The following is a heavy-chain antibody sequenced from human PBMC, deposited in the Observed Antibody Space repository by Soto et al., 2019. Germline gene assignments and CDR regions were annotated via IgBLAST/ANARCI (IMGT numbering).Heavy chain of an antibody. Sequence: QVQLQESGPGLVKPSQTLSLTCSVFGGSVSSAEDYWSWIRQPPGKGLEWIGSVPYSGETYYNPSHRSRIALLVDTSRNQFSLRVNSVTAADTAVYYCARARSGDYDTDWGQGTLVTVSS. V-gene: IGHV4-30-4*01. CDR1: GGSVSSAEDY. J-gene: IGHJ4*02. D-gene: IGHD4-17*01. CDR3: ARARSGDYDTD. CDR2: VPYSGET.